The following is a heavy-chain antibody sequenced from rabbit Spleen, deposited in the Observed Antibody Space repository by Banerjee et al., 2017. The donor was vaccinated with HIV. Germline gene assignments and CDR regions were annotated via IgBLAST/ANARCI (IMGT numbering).Heavy chain of an antibody. J-gene: IGHJ3*01. CDR3: SRRLDF. CDR1: GVSLSDKDV. CDR2: INDGSGDNT. V-gene: IGHV1S45*01. D-gene: IGHD2-1*01. Sequence: EQLEESGGGLVKPEGSLTLTCKASGVSLSDKDVMCWVRQAPGKGLEWIACINDGSGDNTYYARWAKGRFTVTRSTSLNTVTLQLNSLTAADTATYFCSRRLDFWGPGTLVTVS.